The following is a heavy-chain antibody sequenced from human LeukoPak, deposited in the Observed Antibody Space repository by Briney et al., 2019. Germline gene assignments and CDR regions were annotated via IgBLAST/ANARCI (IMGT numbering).Heavy chain of an antibody. D-gene: IGHD3-22*01. V-gene: IGHV1-69*04. CDR3: ARDPGDYDSSGYPPV. CDR2: IIPILGIA. CDR1: GGTFSSYA. Sequence: GSSVKVSCKASGGTFSSYAISWVRQAPGQGLEWMGRIIPILGIANYAQKFQGRVMITADKSTSTAYMELSSLRSEDTAVYYCARDPGDYDSSGYPPVWGQGTLVTVSS. J-gene: IGHJ4*02.